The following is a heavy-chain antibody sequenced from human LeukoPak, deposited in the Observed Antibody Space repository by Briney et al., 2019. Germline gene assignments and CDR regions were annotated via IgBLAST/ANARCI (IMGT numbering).Heavy chain of an antibody. CDR2: INPNSSAT. CDR1: GYTFTGYY. D-gene: IGHD5-24*01. V-gene: IGHV1-2*02. CDR3: ARVLKDGYNNGNFQH. Sequence: GASVKVSCKASGYTFTGYYVHRVRQVPGQGLERMGWINPNSSATNFPQKFQGRVTLTRDTSITTAYMELSRLRSDDTAVYYCARVLKDGYNNGNFQHWGQGTLVTVSS. J-gene: IGHJ1*01.